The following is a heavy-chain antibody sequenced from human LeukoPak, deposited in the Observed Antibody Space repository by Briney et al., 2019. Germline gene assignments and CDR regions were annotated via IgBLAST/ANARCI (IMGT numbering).Heavy chain of an antibody. J-gene: IGHJ4*02. CDR2: IYYSGST. Sequence: SETLSLTCTVSGGSISSYYWSWIRQPPGKGLEWIGYIYYSGSTNYNPSLKSRVTISVDRSKNQFSLKLSSVTAADTAVYYCARGRRSYLFDYWGQGTLVTVSS. D-gene: IGHD1-26*01. CDR1: GGSISSYY. CDR3: ARGRRSYLFDY. V-gene: IGHV4-59*12.